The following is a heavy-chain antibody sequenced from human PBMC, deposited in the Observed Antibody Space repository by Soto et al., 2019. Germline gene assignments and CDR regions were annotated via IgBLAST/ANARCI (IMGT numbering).Heavy chain of an antibody. V-gene: IGHV3-30*18. CDR1: GFTVSSNY. CDR2: ISYDGSNK. Sequence: GGSLRLSCAASGFTVSSNYMSWVRQAPGKGLEWVAVISYDGSNKYYADSVKGRFTISRDNSKNTLYLQMNSLRAEDTAVYYCAKDQSGGGTPLWYYYGMDVWGQGTTVTVSS. J-gene: IGHJ6*02. CDR3: AKDQSGGGTPLWYYYGMDV. D-gene: IGHD1-7*01.